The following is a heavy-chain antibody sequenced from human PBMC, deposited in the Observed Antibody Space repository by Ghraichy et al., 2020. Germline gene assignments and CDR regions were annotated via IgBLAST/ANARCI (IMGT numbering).Heavy chain of an antibody. J-gene: IGHJ3*02. D-gene: IGHD2-2*02. V-gene: IGHV1-2*06. CDR2: INPNSGGT. Sequence: ASVKVSCKASGYTFTGYYMHWVRQAPGQGLEWMGRINPNSGGTNYAQKFQGRVTMTRDTSISTAYMELSRLRSDDTAVYYCARVQVYQLLYDAFDIWGQGTMVTVSS. CDR3: ARVQVYQLLYDAFDI. CDR1: GYTFTGYY.